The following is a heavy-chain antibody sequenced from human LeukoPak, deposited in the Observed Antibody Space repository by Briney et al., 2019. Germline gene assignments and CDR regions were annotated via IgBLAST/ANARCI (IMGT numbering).Heavy chain of an antibody. Sequence: GSVKGSCQAFCFTFSSYGISWVGQAPGQGREWVGWVSAYNGNTNYAQKLQGRVTMTTDTSTSTAYMELRSLRSDDTAVYYCAREFSYDSSGYTDAFDIWGQGTMVTVSS. J-gene: IGHJ3*02. D-gene: IGHD3-22*01. CDR3: AREFSYDSSGYTDAFDI. V-gene: IGHV1-18*01. CDR1: CFTFSSYG. CDR2: VSAYNGNT.